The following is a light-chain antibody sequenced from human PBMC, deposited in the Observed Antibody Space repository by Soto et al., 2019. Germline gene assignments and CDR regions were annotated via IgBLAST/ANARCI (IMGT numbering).Light chain of an antibody. CDR3: SSYATSSTLVL. V-gene: IGLV2-14*01. Sequence: QSALTQPASVSGSPGQSITISCTGTSSDVGGSNHVSWYQQHPGKAPKLMIFDVSTRPSGVSNRFSGSKSGNTASLTISGLQAEDEADDYCSSYATSSTLVLFGGGTKLTV. CDR2: DVS. J-gene: IGLJ3*02. CDR1: SSDVGGSNH.